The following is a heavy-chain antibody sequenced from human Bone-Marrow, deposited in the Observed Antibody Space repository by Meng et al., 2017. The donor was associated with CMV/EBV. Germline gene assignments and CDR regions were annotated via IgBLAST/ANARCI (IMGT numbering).Heavy chain of an antibody. CDR3: ARAPASDRFDF. V-gene: IGHV1-2*02. CDR1: GYSCTGYY. Sequence: SGKASGYSCTGYYIHWGRQAPGQNVEWMESINPNTGVTNYAKKFQGRVTMTRNTSITTAYMELNRLRSDDTAMYYCARAPASDRFDFWGQGTLVTVSS. CDR2: INPNTGVT. J-gene: IGHJ4*02. D-gene: IGHD2-2*01.